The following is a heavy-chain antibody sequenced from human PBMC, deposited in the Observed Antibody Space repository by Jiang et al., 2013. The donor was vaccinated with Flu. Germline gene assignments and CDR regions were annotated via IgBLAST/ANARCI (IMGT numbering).Heavy chain of an antibody. Sequence: VQLVESGGGSVQPGRSLRLSCAASGVTLKDFAMHWVRQAPGNGLEWVSGIYWDGRPGYADSVKGRFTISRDNAKNSLYLQMNSLRVEDTALYYCTKDLLPGGADVWGPRGPQSPSPQ. CDR3: TKDLLPGGADV. CDR2: IYWDGRP. J-gene: IGHJ6*01. D-gene: IGHD3-10*01. V-gene: IGHV3-9*01. CDR1: GVTLKDFA.